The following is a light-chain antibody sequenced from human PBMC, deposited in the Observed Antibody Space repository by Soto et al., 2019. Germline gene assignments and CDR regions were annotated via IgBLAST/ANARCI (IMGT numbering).Light chain of an antibody. J-gene: IGKJ1*01. Sequence: DIQMTQSPSSLSASVGDRVTITCRASQGISNYLAWYQQKAGTVPKLLIYDASTLQSGVPPRFSGSGSGTDFTLTISSLQPEDVATYYCQKHNNAPRTVGQGTKVDSK. CDR2: DAS. CDR3: QKHNNAPRT. CDR1: QGISNY. V-gene: IGKV1-27*01.